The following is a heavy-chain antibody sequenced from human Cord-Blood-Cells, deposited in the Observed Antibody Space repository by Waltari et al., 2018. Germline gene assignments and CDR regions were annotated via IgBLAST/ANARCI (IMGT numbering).Heavy chain of an antibody. Sequence: QVQLQQWGAGLLKPSETLSLTCAVYGGSFSGYYWSWIRQPPGKGLEGIGEINHSGTTNDNPSLKRRVTISVDTSKNQFSLKLSSVTAADTAVYYCARGLTSGYYDSSGYYYWGQGTLVTVSS. CDR2: INHSGTT. CDR3: ARGLTSGYYDSSGYYY. CDR1: GGSFSGYY. V-gene: IGHV4-34*01. D-gene: IGHD3-22*01. J-gene: IGHJ4*02.